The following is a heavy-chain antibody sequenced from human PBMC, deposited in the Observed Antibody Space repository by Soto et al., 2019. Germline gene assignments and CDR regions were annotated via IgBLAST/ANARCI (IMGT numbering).Heavy chain of an antibody. CDR3: ARDQGYSSGWYSSNYFDY. J-gene: IGHJ4*02. D-gene: IGHD6-19*01. V-gene: IGHV3-74*01. Sequence: AGSLRLCCAASGFTFRSYWMHLVRQAQGKGLVWVSRINSDGSSTSYADSVKGRFTISRDNAKNTLYLQMNSLRAEDTAVYYCARDQGYSSGWYSSNYFDYWGQGTLVTVSS. CDR2: INSDGSST. CDR1: GFTFRSYW.